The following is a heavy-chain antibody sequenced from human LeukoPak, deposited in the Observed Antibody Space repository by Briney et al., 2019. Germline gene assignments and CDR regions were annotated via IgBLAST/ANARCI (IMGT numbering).Heavy chain of an antibody. CDR2: IKQDGSEK. CDR1: GFTFSSYG. J-gene: IGHJ4*02. CDR3: VYSGDYEKGY. Sequence: GGSLRLSCAASGFTFSSYGMSWVRQAPGKGLEWVANIKQDGSEKYYVDSMKGRFTISRDNAKNSLYLQMNSLRAEDTAVYYCVYSGDYEKGYWGQGTLVTVSS. V-gene: IGHV3-7*01. D-gene: IGHD4-17*01.